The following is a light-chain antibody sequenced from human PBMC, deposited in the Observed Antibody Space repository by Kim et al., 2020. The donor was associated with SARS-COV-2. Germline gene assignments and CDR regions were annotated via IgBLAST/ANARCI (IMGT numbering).Light chain of an antibody. Sequence: LSPGNSATLSCRASQNVNIYLAWYQQKPGQAPRLLIYGASNRATGIPARFSGSGSGTDFALTISSLEAEDSAVYYCQQRITGPWTFGQGTKVDIK. CDR1: QNVNIY. CDR3: QQRITGPWT. CDR2: GAS. V-gene: IGKV3-11*01. J-gene: IGKJ1*01.